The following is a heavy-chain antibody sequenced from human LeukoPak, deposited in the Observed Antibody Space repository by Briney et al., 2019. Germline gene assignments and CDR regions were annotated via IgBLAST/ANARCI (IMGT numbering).Heavy chain of an antibody. V-gene: IGHV4-59*08. CDR2: VYYTGST. J-gene: IGHJ4*02. D-gene: IGHD2/OR15-2a*01. Sequence: AETLSLTCSISGGSFSTYYWTWVRQPPGKSREWIGCVYYTGSTVYNPSLRSRLALSIDTSNNQFSLKLNSVTAADTAVYFCARSGDEYDRTGFDHWGQGILVTVSS. CDR1: GGSFSTYY. CDR3: ARSGDEYDRTGFDH.